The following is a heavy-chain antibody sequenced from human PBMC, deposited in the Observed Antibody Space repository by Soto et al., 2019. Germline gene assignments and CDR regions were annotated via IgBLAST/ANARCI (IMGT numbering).Heavy chain of an antibody. CDR1: GYTFTSYG. D-gene: IGHD3-10*01. V-gene: IGHV1-18*01. Sequence: ASVKVSCKASGYTFTSYGISWVRQAPGQGLEWMGWISAYNGNTNYAQKLQGRVTMTTDTSTSTAYMELRSLRSDDTAVYYCAREAGSGWLVVRGYYYYYGMDVWGQGTTVTAP. J-gene: IGHJ6*02. CDR3: AREAGSGWLVVRGYYYYYGMDV. CDR2: ISAYNGNT.